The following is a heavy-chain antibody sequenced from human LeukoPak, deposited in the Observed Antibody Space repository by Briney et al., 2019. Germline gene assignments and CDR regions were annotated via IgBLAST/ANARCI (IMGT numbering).Heavy chain of an antibody. D-gene: IGHD4-17*01. Sequence: GASVKVSCKASGHTFTGYYMHWVRQAPGQGLEWMGWINANSGDTNYAQKFQGRVTMTRDTSISTAYMELSSLRSEDTAVYYCARGAGRTTVTTQILRYWGQGTLVTVSS. J-gene: IGHJ4*02. CDR2: INANSGDT. CDR1: GHTFTGYY. CDR3: ARGAGRTTVTTQILRY. V-gene: IGHV1-2*02.